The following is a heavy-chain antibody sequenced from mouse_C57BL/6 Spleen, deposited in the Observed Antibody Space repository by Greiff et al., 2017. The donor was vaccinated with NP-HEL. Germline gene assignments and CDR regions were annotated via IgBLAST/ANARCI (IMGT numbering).Heavy chain of an antibody. Sequence: EVQRVESGGGLVKPGGSLKLSCAASGFTFSSYAMSWVRQTPEKRLEWVATISDGGSYTYYPDNVKGRFTISRDNAKNNLYLQMSHLKSEDTAMYYCARGRGTWYFDVWGTGTTVTVSS. CDR2: ISDGGSYT. CDR3: ARGRGTWYFDV. V-gene: IGHV5-4*01. CDR1: GFTFSSYA. J-gene: IGHJ1*03.